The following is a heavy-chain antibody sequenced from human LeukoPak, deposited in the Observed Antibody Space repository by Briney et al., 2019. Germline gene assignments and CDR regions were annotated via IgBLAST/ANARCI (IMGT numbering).Heavy chain of an antibody. V-gene: IGHV4-59*01. D-gene: IGHD5-18*01. J-gene: IGHJ4*02. Sequence: SETLSLTCSVSGGSISSYYWSWIRQPPGKGLEWIGYIYYSGSTNYNPSLKSRVTISVDTSKNQFSLKLSSVSAADTALYYCARENGYRYDYWGQGTLVTVSS. CDR2: IYYSGST. CDR1: GGSISSYY. CDR3: ARENGYRYDY.